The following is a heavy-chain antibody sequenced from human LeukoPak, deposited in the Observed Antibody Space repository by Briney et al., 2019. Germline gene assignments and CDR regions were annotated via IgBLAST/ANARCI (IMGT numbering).Heavy chain of an antibody. V-gene: IGHV3-11*01. CDR1: GFTLRDYV. Sequence: KAGGSLRLSCAASGFTLRDYVMSWVRQAPGKGLEWVSYIDPSGTALFYADSVKGRFTISRDNGKNSLYLQLRSLRADDTAVYYCAQAAYNWNWGQGTLVTVSS. CDR3: AQAAYNWN. D-gene: IGHD1-20*01. CDR2: IDPSGTAL. J-gene: IGHJ4*02.